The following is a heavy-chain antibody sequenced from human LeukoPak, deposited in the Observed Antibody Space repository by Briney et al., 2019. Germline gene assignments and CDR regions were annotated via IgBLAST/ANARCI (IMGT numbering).Heavy chain of an antibody. Sequence: ASETLSLTCTVSGSSISSYYWSWIRKPPGKGLEWIGYINHSGSTDYNPSLKSRVTMSVDTSKNQFSLKLSSVTAADTAVYFCGRRTSYDTLTGYIYWYFDLWGRGTLVTVSS. CDR1: GSSISSYY. J-gene: IGHJ2*01. D-gene: IGHD3-9*01. V-gene: IGHV4-59*01. CDR3: GRRTSYDTLTGYIYWYFDL. CDR2: INHSGST.